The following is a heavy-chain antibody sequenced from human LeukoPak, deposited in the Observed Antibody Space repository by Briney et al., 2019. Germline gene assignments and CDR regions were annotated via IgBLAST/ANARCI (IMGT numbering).Heavy chain of an antibody. Sequence: GGSLRLSCTTSGFKFRDYALSWVRQAPGKGLEWVSVIYSSGSTYYADSVKGRSTISRDNSKNTLYLQMNSLRAEDTTVYYCAISSPYYYYYYMDVWGKGTTVTVSS. CDR2: IYSSGST. CDR1: GFKFRDYA. J-gene: IGHJ6*03. V-gene: IGHV3-23*05. D-gene: IGHD6-13*01. CDR3: AISSPYYYYYYMDV.